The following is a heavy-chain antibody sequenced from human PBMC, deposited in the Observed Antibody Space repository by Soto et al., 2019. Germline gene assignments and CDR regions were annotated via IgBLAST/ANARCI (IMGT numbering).Heavy chain of an antibody. CDR3: ASRSSAQIHGMDV. CDR2: IYSGGNT. V-gene: IGHV3-53*01. Sequence: GGSLRLSCAASGFTVSRNFMSWVRQAPEKGLEWVSLIYSGGNTFYADSVKGRFTISRDSSKNTLYLQMNSLRAEDTAVYYCASRSSAQIHGMDVWGQGTTVTVSS. CDR1: GFTVSRNF. D-gene: IGHD2-2*01. J-gene: IGHJ6*02.